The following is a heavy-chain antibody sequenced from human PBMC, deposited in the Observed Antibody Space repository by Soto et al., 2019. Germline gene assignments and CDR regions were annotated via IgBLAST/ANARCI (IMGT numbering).Heavy chain of an antibody. CDR1: GSTLTELS. V-gene: IGHV1-24*01. J-gene: IGHJ4*02. D-gene: IGHD3-16*01. Sequence: ASLKVSCKVSGSTLTELSMHCVRQTNGKGLEWMGGFYPEDGETIYAQKLQGRVTMTEDTSTDTAYMELSRLSSEDTAVYYCATPDRYYDYIWGSTYYFEYWGQGTLVTVSS. CDR2: FYPEDGET. CDR3: ATPDRYYDYIWGSTYYFEY.